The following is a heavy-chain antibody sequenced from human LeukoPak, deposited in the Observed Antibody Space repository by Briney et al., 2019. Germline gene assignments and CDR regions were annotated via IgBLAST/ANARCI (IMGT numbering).Heavy chain of an antibody. CDR2: ILPIFGTA. CDR3: ARARYQLLYRGGYYYYYYMDV. D-gene: IGHD2-2*02. V-gene: IGHV1-69*05. Sequence: SVKVSCKASGGTFSSYAISWVRQAPGQGLEWMGGILPIFGTANYAQKFQGRVTITTDESTSTAYMELSSLRSEDTAVYYCARARYQLLYRGGYYYYYYMDVWGKGTTVTVSS. J-gene: IGHJ6*03. CDR1: GGTFSSYA.